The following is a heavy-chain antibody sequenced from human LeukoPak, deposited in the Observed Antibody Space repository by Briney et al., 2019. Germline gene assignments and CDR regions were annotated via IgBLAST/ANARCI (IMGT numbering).Heavy chain of an antibody. CDR1: GYTFTSYG. D-gene: IGHD3-10*01. CDR2: ISAYNGNT. J-gene: IGHJ4*02. V-gene: IGHV1-18*01. Sequence: ASVKVSCKASGYTFTSYGISWVRQAPGQGLEWMGWISAYNGNTNYAQKLQGRVTMATDTSTSTAYMELRSLRSDDTAVYYCAKAVTMVRGVIGPFDYWGQGTLVTVSS. CDR3: AKAVTMVRGVIGPFDY.